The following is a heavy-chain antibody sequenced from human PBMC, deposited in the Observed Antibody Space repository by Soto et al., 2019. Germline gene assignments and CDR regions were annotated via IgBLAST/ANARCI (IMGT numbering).Heavy chain of an antibody. CDR2: ISVSGDNI. D-gene: IGHD2-8*01. CDR1: GFSFNSFN. V-gene: IGHV3-21*01. Sequence: PGGSLRLSCLASGFSFNSFNMNWIRRAPGRGLEWVASISVSGDNIYYGDSTQGRFTISRDNSKRSVFLDLNSLRVEDTAVYYCARDLGLLKSMFDYWGQGTLVTVSS. J-gene: IGHJ4*02. CDR3: ARDLGLLKSMFDY.